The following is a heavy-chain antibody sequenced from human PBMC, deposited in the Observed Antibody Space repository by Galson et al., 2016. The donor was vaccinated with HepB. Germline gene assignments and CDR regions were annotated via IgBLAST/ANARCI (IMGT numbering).Heavy chain of an antibody. D-gene: IGHD3-22*01. CDR3: ATLPPLDLGMGDSSGSPHYGMDV. CDR1: EFTFSSYA. CDR2: ISGSGSNT. Sequence: SLRLSCAASEFTFSSYAMSWVRQAPGKGLEWVSAISGSGSNTYYADSVTGRFTISRDTSKNTLYLQMNSLRAGDTAVYYCATLPPLDLGMGDSSGSPHYGMDVWGQGTTGTVSS. J-gene: IGHJ6*02. V-gene: IGHV3-23*01.